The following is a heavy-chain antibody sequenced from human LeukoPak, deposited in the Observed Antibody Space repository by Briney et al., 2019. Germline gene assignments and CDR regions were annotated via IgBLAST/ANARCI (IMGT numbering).Heavy chain of an antibody. CDR3: ARLITVVQGGTYYYHGMDV. CDR1: GYSFTNYW. D-gene: IGHD3-10*01. V-gene: IGHV5-51*01. Sequence: GESLKISCKGSGYSFTNYWIGWVRQMPGKGLEWMGIIYPGDSDTRYSPAFQGQVTISADNSIRSAYLQWSSLKASDTAMYYCARLITVVQGGTYYYHGMDVWGQGTTVTVSS. CDR2: IYPGDSDT. J-gene: IGHJ6*02.